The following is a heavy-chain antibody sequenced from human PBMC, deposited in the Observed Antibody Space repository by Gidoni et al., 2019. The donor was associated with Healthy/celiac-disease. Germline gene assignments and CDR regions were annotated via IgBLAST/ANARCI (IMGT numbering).Heavy chain of an antibody. V-gene: IGHV3-30-3*01. D-gene: IGHD2-15*01. CDR3: ARDRGYCSGGSCYNWFDP. CDR2: ISYDGSNK. J-gene: IGHJ5*02. Sequence: QVQLVESGGVVVQPGRSLRLSCAASGFSFSSYTMHWVRQAPGKGLEWVAVISYDGSNKYYADSVKGRFTISRDNSKNTLYLQVNSLRAEDTAVYYCARDRGYCSGGSCYNWFDPWGQGTLVTVSS. CDR1: GFSFSSYT.